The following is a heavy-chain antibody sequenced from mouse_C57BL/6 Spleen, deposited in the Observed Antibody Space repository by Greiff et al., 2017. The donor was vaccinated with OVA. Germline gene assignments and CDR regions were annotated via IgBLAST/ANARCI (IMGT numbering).Heavy chain of an antibody. V-gene: IGHV2-2*01. D-gene: IGHD2-3*01. Sequence: QVQLQQSGPGLVQPSQCLSITCTVSGFSLTSYGVHWVRQSPGKGLEWLGVIWSGGSTDYNAAFISRLSISKNNSKSQVFFKMNSLQADDTAIYYCARKDDGYYPYAMDYWGQGTSVTVSS. CDR1: GFSLTSYG. CDR2: IWSGGST. CDR3: ARKDDGYYPYAMDY. J-gene: IGHJ4*01.